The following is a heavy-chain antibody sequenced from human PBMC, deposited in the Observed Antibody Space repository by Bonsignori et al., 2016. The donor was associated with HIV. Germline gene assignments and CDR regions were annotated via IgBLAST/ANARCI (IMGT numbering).Heavy chain of an antibody. J-gene: IGHJ6*03. D-gene: IGHD2-2*01. Sequence: WVRQAPGQGLEWMGGIIPILDITNYAQKFQGRVTITADESTSTAYMELSSLRSEDTAVYYCAIAAVVYYYMDVWGKGTTVTVSS. CDR2: IIPILDIT. V-gene: IGHV1-69*10. CDR3: AIAAVVYYYMDV.